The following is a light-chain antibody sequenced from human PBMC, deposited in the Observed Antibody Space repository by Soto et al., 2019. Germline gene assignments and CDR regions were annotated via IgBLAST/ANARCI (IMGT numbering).Light chain of an antibody. Sequence: DIVMTQSPDSLAVSLGERATINCKSSQSVLYSSNNKDYLAWYQQKPGQPPKLLIYWASARESGVPDRFSGSWSGTDFTLTISSLQAEDVAVYYCHQYYDSPLTFGGGTKVEIK. V-gene: IGKV4-1*01. CDR1: QSVLYSSNNKDY. J-gene: IGKJ4*01. CDR3: HQYYDSPLT. CDR2: WAS.